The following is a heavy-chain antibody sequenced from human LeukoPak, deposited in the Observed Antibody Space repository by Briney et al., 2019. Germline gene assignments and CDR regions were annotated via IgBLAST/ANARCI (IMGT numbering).Heavy chain of an antibody. J-gene: IGHJ5*02. CDR1: GYTFTSYG. CDR2: ISAYSGNT. V-gene: IGHV1-18*01. CDR3: AREWCGYDVWTGDNWFDP. Sequence: ASVKVSGMTSGYTFTSYGINWVRQAPGQGLEWLGWISAYSGNTNSAQKLQGRVTMTTDTSTSTAYMELRSLRSDDTAVYYCAREWCGYDVWTGDNWFDPWGQGTLVTVSS. D-gene: IGHD3-3*01.